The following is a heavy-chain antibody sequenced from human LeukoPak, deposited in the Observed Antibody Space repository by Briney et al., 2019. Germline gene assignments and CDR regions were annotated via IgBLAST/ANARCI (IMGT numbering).Heavy chain of an antibody. D-gene: IGHD1-14*01. CDR2: IYSGNT. CDR3: ARDPEGLDAFEI. J-gene: IGHJ3*02. Sequence: SETLSLTCTVSGGSISSYYWSWIRQPAGKGLEWIGRIYSGNTNYNLSLKSRVTMSVDTSKNQHSLKLSSVTAADTAVYYCARDPEGLDAFEIWGQGTMVTVSS. CDR1: GGSISSYY. V-gene: IGHV4-4*07.